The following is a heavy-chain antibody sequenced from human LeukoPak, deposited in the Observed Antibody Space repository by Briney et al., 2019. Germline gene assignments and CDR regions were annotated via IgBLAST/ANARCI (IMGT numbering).Heavy chain of an antibody. CDR2: IYYSGST. D-gene: IGHD3-22*01. Sequence: SETPSLTCTVSGGSISSYYWSWIRQPPGKGLEWIGYIYYSGSTNYNPSLKSRVTISVDTSKNQFSLKLNSVTAADTAVYYCARESYYDSSGYSHDAFDIWGQGTMVTVSS. V-gene: IGHV4-59*12. CDR1: GGSISSYY. J-gene: IGHJ3*02. CDR3: ARESYYDSSGYSHDAFDI.